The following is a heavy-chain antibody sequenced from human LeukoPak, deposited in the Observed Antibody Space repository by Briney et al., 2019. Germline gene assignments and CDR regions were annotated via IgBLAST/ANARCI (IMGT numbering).Heavy chain of an antibody. CDR3: ARGPNTAAFDY. Sequence: ASVKVSCKTSGYTFRDYYMHWFRQAPGQGLEWMGWINPKNGGTNYAQKFQGRVTMTRDTSFSTAYMELSRLSSDDTAVYYCARGPNTAAFDYWGQGTLVTVSS. V-gene: IGHV1-2*02. J-gene: IGHJ4*02. D-gene: IGHD6-13*01. CDR1: GYTFRDYY. CDR2: INPKNGGT.